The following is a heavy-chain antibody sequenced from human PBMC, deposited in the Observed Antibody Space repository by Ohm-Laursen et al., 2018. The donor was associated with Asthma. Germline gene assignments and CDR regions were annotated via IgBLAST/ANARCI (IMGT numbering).Heavy chain of an antibody. Sequence: GSLRLSCTASGFIFSDYFMHWVRQGPGEGLVWISHIFPDGRRTNYADSVKGRFTISRDDAKNTVYLQMNSLRVDDTAVYYCAYEFGGSGDYWGQGTLVTVSS. CDR2: IFPDGRRT. V-gene: IGHV3-74*01. J-gene: IGHJ4*02. CDR3: AYEFGGSGDY. CDR1: GFIFSDYF. D-gene: IGHD3-10*01.